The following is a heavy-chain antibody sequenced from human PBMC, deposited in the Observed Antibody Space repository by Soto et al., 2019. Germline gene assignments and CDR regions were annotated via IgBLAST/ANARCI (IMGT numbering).Heavy chain of an antibody. J-gene: IGHJ4*02. CDR2: IYSTGTT. CDR1: GFTVGNNY. V-gene: IGHV3-53*01. D-gene: IGHD3-10*01. CDR3: AKEGRGSGSHYNSFGY. Sequence: EVQLVESGGGLIQPGGSLKLSCAASGFTVGNNYMSWVRQAPGKGLEWVSLIYSTGTTKYADSVKGRFTVSRDNAKNTLYLQMNSLRAEDTAVYYGAKEGRGSGSHYNSFGYWGQGTLVTVSS.